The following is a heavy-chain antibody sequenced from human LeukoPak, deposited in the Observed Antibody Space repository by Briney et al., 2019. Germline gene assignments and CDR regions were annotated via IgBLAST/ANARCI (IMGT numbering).Heavy chain of an antibody. J-gene: IGHJ6*02. CDR1: GGSISSYY. CDR2: IYYSGST. Sequence: SETLSLTCTVSGGSISSYYWSWIRQPPGKGLEWIGYIYYSGSTNYNPSLKSRVTISVDTSKNQFSLKLSSVTAADTAVYYCARLYGDYGDYYYYGMDVWGQGTTVTVSS. D-gene: IGHD4-17*01. CDR3: ARLYGDYGDYYYYGMDV. V-gene: IGHV4-59*12.